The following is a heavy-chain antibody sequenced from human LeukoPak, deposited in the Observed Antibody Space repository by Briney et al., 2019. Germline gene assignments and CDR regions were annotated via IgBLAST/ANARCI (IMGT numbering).Heavy chain of an antibody. CDR2: ISSRSSHT. D-gene: IGHD6-19*01. J-gene: IGHJ4*02. CDR1: GFTFSDYY. V-gene: IGHV3-11*03. Sequence: AGSLRLSCAASGFTFSDYYMSWIRQAPGKGLEWVSYISSRSSHTNYADSVKGRFTISRDNAKNSLYLQMNSLRAEDTAVYYCARFSSGWYYVDYWGQGTLVTVSS. CDR3: ARFSSGWYYVDY.